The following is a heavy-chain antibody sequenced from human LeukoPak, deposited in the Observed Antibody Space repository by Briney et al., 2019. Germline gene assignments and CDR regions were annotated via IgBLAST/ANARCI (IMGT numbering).Heavy chain of an antibody. Sequence: SETLSLTCTVSGGSISSYYWSWIRQPPGKGLEWIGSIYYSGSTYYNPSLKSRVTISVDTSKNQFSLKLSSVTAADTAVYYCARKTGYSSAVSIWGQGTMVTVSS. D-gene: IGHD6-19*01. CDR2: IYYSGST. J-gene: IGHJ3*02. CDR3: ARKTGYSSAVSI. CDR1: GGSISSYY. V-gene: IGHV4-39*01.